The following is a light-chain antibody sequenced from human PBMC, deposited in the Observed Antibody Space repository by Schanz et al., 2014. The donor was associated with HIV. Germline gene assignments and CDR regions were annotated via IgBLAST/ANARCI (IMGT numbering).Light chain of an antibody. V-gene: IGLV2-14*02. CDR3: SSYTSSLTRV. Sequence: QSALTQPASVSGSPGQSITISCTGTSSDVGSYNLVSWYQQHPGKAPKLMIYDVSYRPSGVSNRFSGSKSGNTASLTISGLQAEDEADYFCSSYTSSLTRVFGTGTKLTVL. J-gene: IGLJ1*01. CDR1: SSDVGSYNL. CDR2: DVS.